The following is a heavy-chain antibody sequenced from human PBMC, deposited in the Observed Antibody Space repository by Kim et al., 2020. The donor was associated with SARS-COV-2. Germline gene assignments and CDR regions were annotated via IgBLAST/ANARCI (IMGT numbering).Heavy chain of an antibody. V-gene: IGHV3-23*03. CDR1: GFTFSSYA. D-gene: IGHD3-3*01. CDR3: VKGGGFYIRFDY. J-gene: IGHJ4*02. CDR2: IYSGGSST. Sequence: GGSLRLSWAASGFTFSSYAMSWVRQAPGKGLEWVSVIYSGGSSTYYADSVKGRFTISRDNSKNTLYLQMNSLRAEDTAVYYCVKGGGFYIRFDYWGQGTLVTVSS.